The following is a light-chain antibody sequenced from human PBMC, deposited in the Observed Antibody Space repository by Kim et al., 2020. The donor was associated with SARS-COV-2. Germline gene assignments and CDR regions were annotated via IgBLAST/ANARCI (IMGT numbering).Light chain of an antibody. Sequence: DVVMTQSPLSLPVTLGQPASISCRSSQSLVHSDGNTYLNWFQQRPGQSPRRLIYKVSNRDSGVPDRFSGSGSGTDFTLEISRVEAEDVGVYYCMQGTHWPPWTFGQGTKVDIK. CDR2: KVS. J-gene: IGKJ1*01. CDR3: MQGTHWPPWT. V-gene: IGKV2-30*02. CDR1: QSLVHSDGNTY.